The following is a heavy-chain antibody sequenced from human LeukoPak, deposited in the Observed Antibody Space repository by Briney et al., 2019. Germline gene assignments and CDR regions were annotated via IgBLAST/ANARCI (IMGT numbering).Heavy chain of an antibody. CDR2: ISAYNGNT. CDR3: ARVNGDDPNYYYYYGMDV. CDR1: GYTFTTYG. V-gene: IGHV1-18*01. D-gene: IGHD4-17*01. J-gene: IGHJ6*02. Sequence: ASVKASCKASGYTFTTYGISWVRQAPGQGLEWMGWISAYNGNTNYAQKLQGRVTMTTDTSTSTAYMELRSLRSDDTAVYYCARVNGDDPNYYYYYGMDVWGQGTTVTVSS.